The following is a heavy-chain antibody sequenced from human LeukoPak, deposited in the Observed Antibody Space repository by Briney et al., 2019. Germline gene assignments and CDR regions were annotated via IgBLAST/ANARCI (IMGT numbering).Heavy chain of an antibody. Sequence: GGSLRLSCAASGFTFSSYAMSWARQAPGKGLEWVANIKQDGSEKYYVDSVKGRFTISRDNAKNSLYLQMNSLRAEDTAVYYCARHSSGWYYFDYWGQGTLVTVSS. V-gene: IGHV3-7*03. CDR2: IKQDGSEK. D-gene: IGHD6-19*01. CDR3: ARHSSGWYYFDY. CDR1: GFTFSSYA. J-gene: IGHJ4*02.